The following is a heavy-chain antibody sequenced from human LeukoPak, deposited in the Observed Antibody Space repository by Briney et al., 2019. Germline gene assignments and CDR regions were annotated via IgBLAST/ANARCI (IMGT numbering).Heavy chain of an antibody. D-gene: IGHD1-1*01. CDR2: INHSGST. CDR1: GGSFSGYY. J-gene: IGHJ4*02. CDR3: ARAGGQDWNDRLSFDY. Sequence: SETLSLTCAVYGGSFSGYYWSWIRQPPGKGLEWIGEINHSGSTNYNPSLKSRVTISVDTSKNQFSLKLSSVTAADTAVYYCARAGGQDWNDRLSFDYWGQGTLVTVSS. V-gene: IGHV4-34*01.